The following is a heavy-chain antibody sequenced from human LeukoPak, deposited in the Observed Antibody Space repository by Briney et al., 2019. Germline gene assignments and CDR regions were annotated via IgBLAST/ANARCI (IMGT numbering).Heavy chain of an antibody. V-gene: IGHV4-34*01. D-gene: IGHD4-17*01. Sequence: PSETLSLTCAVYGGSFSGYYWSWIRQPPGKGLEWTGEINHSGITNYNPSLKSRLTISVDTSKNQFSLDLSSVTAADTAVYYCARLRGAMTPVTSDFDYWGQGTLVTVSS. J-gene: IGHJ4*02. CDR2: INHSGIT. CDR1: GGSFSGYY. CDR3: ARLRGAMTPVTSDFDY.